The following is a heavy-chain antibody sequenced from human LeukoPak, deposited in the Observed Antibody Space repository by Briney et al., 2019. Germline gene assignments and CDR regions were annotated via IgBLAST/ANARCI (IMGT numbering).Heavy chain of an antibody. Sequence: PWGSLTLSCAASGLSFSSFAMSWVRQGPARGLEWVSRIRANGETFYADSVKGRFTLSSDSSTNTVYFQLNNLRVEDTPIYYCARTSWVSTTDAVRWGEGNLVTVSS. D-gene: IGHD1-14*01. V-gene: IGHV3-23*01. CDR2: IRANGET. CDR1: GLSFSSFA. J-gene: IGHJ4*02. CDR3: ARTSWVSTTDAVR.